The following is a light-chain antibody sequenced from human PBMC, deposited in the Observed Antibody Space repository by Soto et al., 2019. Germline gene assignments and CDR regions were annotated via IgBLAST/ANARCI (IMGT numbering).Light chain of an antibody. Sequence: DIQMTQSPSTLSASVGDRVTITCRASQSISSWLAWYQQKPGKAPKLLIYKASSLKSGVPSRFSGSGSGTEFTLTISSLQPDDFATYYCQQYNSYSRTFGQGTKVEI. CDR2: KAS. CDR3: QQYNSYSRT. V-gene: IGKV1-5*03. CDR1: QSISSW. J-gene: IGKJ1*01.